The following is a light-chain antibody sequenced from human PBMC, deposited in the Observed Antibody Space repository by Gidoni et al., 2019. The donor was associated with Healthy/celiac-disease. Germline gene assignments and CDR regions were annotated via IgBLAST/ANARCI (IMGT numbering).Light chain of an antibody. CDR1: QCVSSSY. Sequence: EIVLTQSPGTLTLSPGERATLSCRASQCVSSSYLAWYQQKPGQAPRLLIYGASSRATGIPYRFSGSGSGTDFTLTISRLEPEDFAVYYCQQYGSSQWTFGQGTKVEIK. CDR2: GAS. CDR3: QQYGSSQWT. J-gene: IGKJ1*01. V-gene: IGKV3-20*01.